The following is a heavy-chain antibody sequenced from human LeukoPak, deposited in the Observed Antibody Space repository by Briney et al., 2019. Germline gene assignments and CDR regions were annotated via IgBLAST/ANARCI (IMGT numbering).Heavy chain of an antibody. Sequence: GGSLRLSCAASGFTFSSYSMNWVRQAPGKGLEWVAKIKQDGSEKYYADSVRGRFTISRDNTKNSLYLQMNSLRAEDTAVYFCARDGYSYALDIWGQGTMVTVSS. CDR2: IKQDGSEK. CDR3: ARDGYSYALDI. J-gene: IGHJ3*02. V-gene: IGHV3-7*01. CDR1: GFTFSSYS. D-gene: IGHD3-10*01.